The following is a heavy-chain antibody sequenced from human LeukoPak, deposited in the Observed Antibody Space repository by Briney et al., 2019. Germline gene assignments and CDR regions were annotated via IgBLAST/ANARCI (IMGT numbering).Heavy chain of an antibody. CDR3: ARGGGSAAARRFDP. J-gene: IGHJ5*02. V-gene: IGHV1-8*03. Sequence: ASVKVPCKASGYTFTSYDINWVRQAPGQGLEWMGWMNPNSGNTGYAQKFQGRVTITSHTSISTAYMELSSLRSEDTAVYYCARGGGSAAARRFDPWGQGTLVTVSS. D-gene: IGHD6-13*01. CDR1: GYTFTSYD. CDR2: MNPNSGNT.